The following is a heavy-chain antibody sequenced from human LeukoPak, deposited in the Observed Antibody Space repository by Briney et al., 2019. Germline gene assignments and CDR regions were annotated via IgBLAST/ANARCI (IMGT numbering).Heavy chain of an antibody. CDR1: GFTFSSYW. CDR2: IKQDGSEK. J-gene: IGHJ6*03. V-gene: IGHV3-7*01. Sequence: GGSLRLSCAASGFTFSSYWMSWVRQAPGKGLEWVANIKQDGSEKYYVDSVKGRFTISRDNAKNSLYLQMNSLRAEDTAVYYCARDSSYYDSSGYYYVHYYYYMDVWGKGTTVTVSS. CDR3: ARDSSYYDSSGYYYVHYYYYMDV. D-gene: IGHD3-22*01.